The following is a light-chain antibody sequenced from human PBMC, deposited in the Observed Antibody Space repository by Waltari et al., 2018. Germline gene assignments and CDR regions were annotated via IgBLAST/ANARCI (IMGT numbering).Light chain of an antibody. J-gene: IGLJ3*02. CDR3: GTWDSSLSAGV. Sequence: YQQLPGTAPKLLIYDNDKRPSGIPDRISGSKSGTSATLAITGLQTGDEVDYYCGTWDSSLSAGVFGGGTKLTVL. V-gene: IGLV1-51*01. CDR2: DND.